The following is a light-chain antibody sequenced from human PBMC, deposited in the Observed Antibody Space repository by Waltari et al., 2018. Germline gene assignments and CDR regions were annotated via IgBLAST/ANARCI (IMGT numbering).Light chain of an antibody. CDR3: QSADSSGTYVV. CDR1: XXXXHX. V-gene: IGLV3-25*03. CDR2: KDT. J-gene: IGLJ2*01. Sequence: SYELTQPPSVSVSPGQTARISCSGDXXXXHXXXXYQQNTGQAPVLLIYKDTERPSGIPERFSGSSSGTTVTLTISGVQAEDEADYFCQSADSSGTYVVFGGGTMLTVL.